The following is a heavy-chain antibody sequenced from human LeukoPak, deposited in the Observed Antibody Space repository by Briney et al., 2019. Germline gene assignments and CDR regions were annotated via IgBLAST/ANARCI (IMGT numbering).Heavy chain of an antibody. CDR2: IYYSGST. V-gene: IGHV4-59*01. Sequence: SETLSLTCSVSGGSISNYYWSWIRQPPGKGLEWIGYIYYSGSTNYNPSLKSRVTISVDTSKNQFSLKLYSVTAADTAVYYCARGGVNWTYDYWGQGTLVTVS. CDR3: ARGGVNWTYDY. D-gene: IGHD1-7*01. J-gene: IGHJ4*02. CDR1: GGSISNYY.